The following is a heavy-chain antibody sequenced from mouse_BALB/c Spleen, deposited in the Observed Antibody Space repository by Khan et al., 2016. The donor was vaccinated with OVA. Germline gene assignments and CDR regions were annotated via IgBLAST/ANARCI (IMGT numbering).Heavy chain of an antibody. CDR2: ISYSGST. CDR1: GYSITSDYA. CDR3: ARWFTY. V-gene: IGHV3-2*02. Sequence: EVELVESGPGLVKPSQSLSLTCTVTGYSITSDYAWNWIRQFPGNKLEWMGYISYSGSTTYNPYLKSRISITRDTSKNQFFLQLNSVTTEDTATYYCARWFTYWGQGTLVTVSA. J-gene: IGHJ3*01.